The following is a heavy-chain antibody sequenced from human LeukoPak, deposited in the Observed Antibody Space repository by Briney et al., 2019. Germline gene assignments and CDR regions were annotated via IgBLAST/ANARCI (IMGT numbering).Heavy chain of an antibody. CDR2: IYYSGST. D-gene: IGHD3-22*01. J-gene: IGHJ3*02. Sequence: SETLSLTCTVSGDSVSSASYYWSWIRQPPGKGLEWIGYIYYSGSTNYNPSLKSRVTISVDTSKNQFSLKLSSVTAADTAVYYCARGLSDYYDSSGYAFDIWGQGTMVTVSS. CDR1: GDSVSSASYY. CDR3: ARGLSDYYDSSGYAFDI. V-gene: IGHV4-61*01.